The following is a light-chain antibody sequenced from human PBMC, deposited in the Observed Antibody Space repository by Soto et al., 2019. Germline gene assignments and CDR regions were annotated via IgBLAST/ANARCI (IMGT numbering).Light chain of an antibody. J-gene: IGKJ3*01. V-gene: IGKV3-20*01. Sequence: EIVLTQSPGTLSLSPGERATLSCRASQSVSSSYLAWYQQKPGQAPRLLIYGASSRATGIPDRFSSSGSGTDFTLTISRLEPEDFVVYYCQQYGSSFTFGPGTKVDIK. CDR3: QQYGSSFT. CDR1: QSVSSSY. CDR2: GAS.